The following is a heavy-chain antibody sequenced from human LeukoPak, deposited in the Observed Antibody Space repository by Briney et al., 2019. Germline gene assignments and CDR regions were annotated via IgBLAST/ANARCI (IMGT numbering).Heavy chain of an antibody. Sequence: GGSLRLSCAASGFTFSSYSMNWVRQAPGKGLEWVSSISSSSSYIYYADSVKGRFTISRDNAKNSLYLQMNSLRAEDTAVYYCARVGVYYYDSSGYYYSWGQGTLVTVSS. V-gene: IGHV3-21*01. CDR2: ISSSSSYI. D-gene: IGHD3-22*01. CDR1: GFTFSSYS. CDR3: ARVGVYYYDSSGYYYS. J-gene: IGHJ5*02.